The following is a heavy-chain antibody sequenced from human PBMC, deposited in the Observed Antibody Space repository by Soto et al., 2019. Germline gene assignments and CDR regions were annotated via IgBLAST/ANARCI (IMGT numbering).Heavy chain of an antibody. CDR2: ISTSGGTT. V-gene: IGHV3-23*01. CDR1: GFTFSGSS. J-gene: IGHJ1*01. Sequence: PGGSLRLSCAASGFTFSGSSMTWVRQAPGRGLEWVSVISTSGGTTYYADSVKGRFTISRDNSKNSLFLQMNSLRAEDTAVYYCAKDPHPSYCGGDCFHHWGQGTLVTVSS. D-gene: IGHD2-21*02. CDR3: AKDPHPSYCGGDCFHH.